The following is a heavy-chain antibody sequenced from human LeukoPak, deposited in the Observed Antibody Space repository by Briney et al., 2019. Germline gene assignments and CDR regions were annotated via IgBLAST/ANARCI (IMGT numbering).Heavy chain of an antibody. J-gene: IGHJ6*03. CDR2: IKQDGSEK. D-gene: IGHD3-22*01. CDR1: GFTFSSYW. Sequence: GGSLRLSCAASGFTFSSYWMSWVRQAPGKGLEWVANIKQDGSEKYYVDSVKGRFTISRDNAKNSLYLQMNSLRAEDTAVYYCARDNNYYDSLSVVDALAYYYYYVDVWGKGTTVTVSS. V-gene: IGHV3-7*01. CDR3: ARDNNYYDSLSVVDALAYYYYYVDV.